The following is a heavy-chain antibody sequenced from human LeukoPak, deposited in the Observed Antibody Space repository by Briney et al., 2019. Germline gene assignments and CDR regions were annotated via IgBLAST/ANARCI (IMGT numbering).Heavy chain of an antibody. D-gene: IGHD3-9*01. CDR1: GYTFTGYY. CDR2: INPNSGGT. J-gene: IGHJ4*02. CDR3: ARVDFDWLSRSYYFDY. Sequence: ASVKVSCKASGYTFTGYYMHWVRQAPGQRLEWMGRINPNSGGTNYAQKFQGRVTMTRNTSISTAYMELSSLRSEDTAVYYCARVDFDWLSRSYYFDYWGQGTLVTVSS. V-gene: IGHV1-2*06.